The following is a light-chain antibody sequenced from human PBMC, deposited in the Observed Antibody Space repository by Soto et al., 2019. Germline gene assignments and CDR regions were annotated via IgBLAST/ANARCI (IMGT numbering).Light chain of an antibody. Sequence: DIQMTQSPSSLSASVGDILTIACRASQTISTYLNWYQQKPGKAPNLLIYAASSLQSGVPSRFSGSGSGTDFTLTISSLQPEDFATYYCQQSYSSPRTFGQGAKVDIK. CDR1: QTISTY. CDR2: AAS. J-gene: IGKJ1*01. V-gene: IGKV1-39*01. CDR3: QQSYSSPRT.